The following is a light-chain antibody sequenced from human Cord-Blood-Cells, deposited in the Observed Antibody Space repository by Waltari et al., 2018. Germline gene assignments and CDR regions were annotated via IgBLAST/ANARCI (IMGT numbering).Light chain of an antibody. J-gene: IGKJ1*01. CDR1: QSISSW. CDR3: QQYNSYSPT. Sequence: DIQMTQSPSTLSASVGDRVTITCRASQSISSWLAWYQQKPGKAPKLLIYKASSLESEVPSRVSGSGSGTEFTLTISSLQPDDFATYYCQQYNSYSPTFGQGTKVEIK. V-gene: IGKV1-5*03. CDR2: KAS.